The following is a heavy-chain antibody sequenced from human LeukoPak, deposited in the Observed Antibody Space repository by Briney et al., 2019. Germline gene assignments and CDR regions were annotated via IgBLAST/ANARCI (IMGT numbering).Heavy chain of an antibody. V-gene: IGHV4-39*01. CDR2: IYYSGST. CDR3: ARQWKEVAVFDP. D-gene: IGHD2-15*01. CDR1: VGSISSSSYY. J-gene: IGHJ5*02. Sequence: PSETLSVTCTVSVGSISSSSYYWGWVRQPPGKWLEWLGSIYYSGSTYYNPSLKSRFTISVDTSKNQFSLKMSSVTAADTAVYYCARQWKEVAVFDPWGQGTLVTVPS.